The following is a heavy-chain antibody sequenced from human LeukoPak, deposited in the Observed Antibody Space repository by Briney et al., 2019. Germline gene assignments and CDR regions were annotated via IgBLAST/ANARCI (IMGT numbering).Heavy chain of an antibody. J-gene: IGHJ4*02. CDR1: GYTFTSYG. CDR2: ISAYNGNT. D-gene: IGHD3-10*01. CDR3: ARDFYGSGSYYLDYFDY. Sequence: GASVKVSCKASGYTFTSYGISWVRQAPGQGLEWMGWISAYNGNTNYAQKLQGRVTMTTDTSTSTAYMELRSLRSDDTAVYYCARDFYGSGSYYLDYFDYWGQGTLVTVSS. V-gene: IGHV1-18*01.